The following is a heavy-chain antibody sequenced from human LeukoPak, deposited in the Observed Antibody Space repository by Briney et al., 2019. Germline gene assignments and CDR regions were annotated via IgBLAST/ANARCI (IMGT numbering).Heavy chain of an antibody. Sequence: SETLSLTCTVSGGSISSYYWSWIRQPPGKGLEWIGYIYTSGSTNYNPSLKSRVTISVDTSKNQFSLKLSSVTAADTAVYYCARHRPQLYRYYYYYMDAWGKGTTVTVSS. D-gene: IGHD6-13*01. CDR3: ARHRPQLYRYYYYYMDA. V-gene: IGHV4-4*09. J-gene: IGHJ6*03. CDR2: IYTSGST. CDR1: GGSISSYY.